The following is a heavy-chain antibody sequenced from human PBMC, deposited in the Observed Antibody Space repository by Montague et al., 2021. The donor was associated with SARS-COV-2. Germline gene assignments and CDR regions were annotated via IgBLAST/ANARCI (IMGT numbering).Heavy chain of an antibody. D-gene: IGHD6-19*01. J-gene: IGHJ3*01. CDR1: GASISSSSYY. CDR3: ARQGNSSGWSKPGAFDF. CDR2: IYYSGST. V-gene: IGHV4-39*01. Sequence: SETLSLTCTVSGASISSSSYYWGWIRQPPGKGLEWIGSIYYSGSTYYNPSLKSRVTISVDTSKNQFSLKLSSVTAADTAVYYCARQGNSSGWSKPGAFDFWGQGTMVTVSS.